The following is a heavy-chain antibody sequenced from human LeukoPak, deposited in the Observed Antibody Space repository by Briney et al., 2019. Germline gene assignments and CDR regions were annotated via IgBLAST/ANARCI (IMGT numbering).Heavy chain of an antibody. Sequence: GGSLRLSCAASGFSVSNYYMSWVRQAPGKGLEWVSYISSSSSTIYYADSVKGRFTISRDNAKNSLYLQMNSLRDEDTAVYYCARGSSWSDYWGQGTLVTVSS. J-gene: IGHJ4*02. CDR1: GFSVSNYY. V-gene: IGHV3-48*02. CDR2: ISSSSSTI. CDR3: ARGSSWSDY. D-gene: IGHD6-13*01.